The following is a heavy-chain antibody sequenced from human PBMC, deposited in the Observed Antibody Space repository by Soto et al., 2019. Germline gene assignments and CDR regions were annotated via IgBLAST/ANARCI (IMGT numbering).Heavy chain of an antibody. V-gene: IGHV4-34*01. D-gene: IGHD3-10*01. CDR2: INHSGST. J-gene: IGHJ6*02. Sequence: SETLSLTCAVYGGSFSGYYWSWIRHPPGKGLEWIGEINHSGSTNYNPSLKSRVTISVDTSKNQFSLKLSSVTAADTAVYYCARTGRGYYYYYGMDVWGQGTTVTVSS. CDR3: ARTGRGYYYYYGMDV. CDR1: GGSFSGYY.